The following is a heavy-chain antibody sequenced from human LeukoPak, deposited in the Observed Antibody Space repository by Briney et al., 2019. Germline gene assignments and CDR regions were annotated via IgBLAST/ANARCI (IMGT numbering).Heavy chain of an antibody. V-gene: IGHV4-39*01. D-gene: IGHD3-10*01. CDR1: GGSISSYSTYY. CDR2: IYYSGTT. J-gene: IGHJ5*02. CDR3: ARLDQSYGSGPLNWFDP. Sequence: PSETLSLTCTVSGGSISSYSTYYWGWIRQPPGNGLEWIGSIYYSGTTFYNPSLKSRVTISVDTSKNQFSLKLSSVTAADTAVYYCARLDQSYGSGPLNWFDPWGQGTLVTVSS.